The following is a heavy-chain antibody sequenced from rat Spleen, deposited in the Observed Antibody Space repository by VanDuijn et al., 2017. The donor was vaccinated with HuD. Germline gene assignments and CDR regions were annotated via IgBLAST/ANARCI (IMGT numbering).Heavy chain of an antibody. CDR3: ARPTTGIPFNY. D-gene: IGHD1-9*01. V-gene: IGHV5-7*01. CDR1: GFTFSNYD. Sequence: EVQLVESGGGLVQPGRSMKLSCAASGFTFSNYDMAWVRQAPKKGLEWVAAIIYDGSNTFYRDSVKGRFTISRDNAKSTLYLQMDSLRSEDTAIYYCARPTTGIPFNYWGQGVMVTVSS. CDR2: IIYDGSNT. J-gene: IGHJ2*01.